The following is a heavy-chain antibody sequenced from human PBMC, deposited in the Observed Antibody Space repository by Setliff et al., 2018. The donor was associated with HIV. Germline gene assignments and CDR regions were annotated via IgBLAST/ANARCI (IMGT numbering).Heavy chain of an antibody. CDR3: ATSTVTTFLDYYYYMDV. V-gene: IGHV4-59*08. CDR2: IYYSGST. D-gene: IGHD4-4*01. J-gene: IGHJ6*03. Sequence: SETLSLTCTVSGGSISGYYWSWIRQPPGKGLEWIGYIYYSGSTNYNPSLKSRVTISVDTSKNQFSLKLSSVTAADTAVYYCATSTVTTFLDYYYYMDVWGKGTTVTVSS. CDR1: GGSISGYY.